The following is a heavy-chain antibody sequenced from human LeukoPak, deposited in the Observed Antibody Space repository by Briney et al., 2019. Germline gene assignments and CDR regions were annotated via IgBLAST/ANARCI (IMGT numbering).Heavy chain of an antibody. CDR3: AHRWGSGYPPYYFDY. CDR1: GFSLSTSGMC. Sequence: SGPALVRPTQTLTLTCTFSGFSLSTSGMCVSWIRQPPGKALEWLARIDWDDDKYYSTSLKTRLTISKDTSKNQVVLTMTNMDPVDIATYYCAHRWGSGYPPYYFDYWGQGTLVTVSS. CDR2: IDWDDDK. J-gene: IGHJ4*02. V-gene: IGHV2-70*12. D-gene: IGHD5-12*01.